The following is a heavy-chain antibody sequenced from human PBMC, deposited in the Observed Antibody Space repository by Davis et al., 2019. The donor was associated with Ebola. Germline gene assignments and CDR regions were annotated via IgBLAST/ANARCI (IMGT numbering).Heavy chain of an antibody. J-gene: IGHJ4*02. CDR2: INSDGSST. CDR3: ASRYCSRTSCYQFDY. CDR1: GFTFSSYW. D-gene: IGHD2-2*01. Sequence: PGGSLRLSCAASGFTFSSYWMHWVRQAPGKGLVWVSRINSDGSSTTYADSVKGRFTISRDNSKNRLYLQMGSLRAEDMAVYYCASRYCSRTSCYQFDYWGQGTLVTVSS. V-gene: IGHV3-74*01.